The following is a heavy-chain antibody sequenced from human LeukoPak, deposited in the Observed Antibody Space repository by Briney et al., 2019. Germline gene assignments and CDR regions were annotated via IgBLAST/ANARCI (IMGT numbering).Heavy chain of an antibody. CDR3: ARDGAARGYCSGGSCGPNWFDP. V-gene: IGHV3-23*01. CDR1: GFTFSTFA. Sequence: GRSLRLSCAASGFTFSTFAMSWVRQAPGKGLEWVSTISDAGGSKYYADSVKGRFTISRDNSKSTLHLHMNSLRADDTALYYCARDGAARGYCSGGSCGPNWFDPWGQGTLVIVSS. D-gene: IGHD2-15*01. J-gene: IGHJ5*02. CDR2: ISDAGGSK.